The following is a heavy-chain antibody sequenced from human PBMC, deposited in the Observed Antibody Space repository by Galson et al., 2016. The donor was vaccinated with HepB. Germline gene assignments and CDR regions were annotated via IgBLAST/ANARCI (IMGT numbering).Heavy chain of an antibody. J-gene: IGHJ6*03. D-gene: IGHD3-16*02. V-gene: IGHV3-21*01. CDR1: GFAFRTYS. Sequence: SLRLSCAASGFAFRTYSMNWVRQTPGKGLEWVASITGTDYYAYYADSIKDRFTISRANPRNLLHLQMNSPRVDDSAIYYCARGSGSVSSRFRFYFYMDMWGKGTTVTVSS. CDR2: ITGTDYYA. CDR3: ARGSGSVSSRFRFYFYMDM.